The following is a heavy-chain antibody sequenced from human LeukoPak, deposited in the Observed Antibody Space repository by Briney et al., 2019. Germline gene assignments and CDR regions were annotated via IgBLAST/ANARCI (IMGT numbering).Heavy chain of an antibody. CDR1: GLTFRSYS. CDR3: ASTAVPASLDAFDI. D-gene: IGHD2-2*01. J-gene: IGHJ3*02. CDR2: FSSSGRYI. V-gene: IGHV3-21*01. Sequence: PGGPLRLFCGVSGLTFRSYSMIWVRQAPGKGVEWVSSFSSSGRYIYYADSVKGRFTISREKDKNSLYLEMVRLRAEDTDLYYCASTAVPASLDAFDIWGQGTMVTVSS.